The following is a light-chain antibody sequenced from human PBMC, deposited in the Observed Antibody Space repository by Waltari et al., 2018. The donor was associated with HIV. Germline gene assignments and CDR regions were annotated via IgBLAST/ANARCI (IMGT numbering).Light chain of an antibody. CDR1: STDIGTYNF. CDR2: DVT. CDR3: VSYTEKDTFLL. V-gene: IGLV2-8*01. J-gene: IGLJ2*01. Sequence: QSALTQPPSASGSPGQSVAISSTGSSTDIGTYNFVSWYQHHPGKAPKLIIYDVTRRPPGIPDRFSGTKSGYTASLTVSDLQVEDEADYYCVSYTEKDTFLLFGGGTKLAV.